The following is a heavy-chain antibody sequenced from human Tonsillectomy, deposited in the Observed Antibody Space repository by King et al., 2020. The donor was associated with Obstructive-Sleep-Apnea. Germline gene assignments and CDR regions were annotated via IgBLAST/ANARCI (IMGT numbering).Heavy chain of an antibody. J-gene: IGHJ6*02. CDR2: ISSSSSTI. Sequence: VQLVESGGNLVQPGGSLRLSCAASGFTFSSYSMNWVRQAPGKGLEWVSYISSSSSTIYYADSVKGRFTISRDNAKNSLYLQMNSLRAEVTAVYYCARIEQLLWFGELKYGMDVWGQGTTVTVSS. CDR1: GFTFSSYS. V-gene: IGHV3-48*01. CDR3: ARIEQLLWFGELKYGMDV. D-gene: IGHD3-10*01.